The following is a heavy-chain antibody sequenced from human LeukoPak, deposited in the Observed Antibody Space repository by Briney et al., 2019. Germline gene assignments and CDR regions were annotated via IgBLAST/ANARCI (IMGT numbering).Heavy chain of an antibody. Sequence: SETLSLTCTVSGGSISSYYWSWIRQPPGKGLEWIGYIYYSGSTNYNPSLKSRVTISVDTSKNQFSLKLSSVTAADTAVYYCARRLAAAGTDFDYWGQGTLVTVSS. J-gene: IGHJ4*02. D-gene: IGHD6-13*01. V-gene: IGHV4-59*01. CDR3: ARRLAAAGTDFDY. CDR1: GGSISSYY. CDR2: IYYSGST.